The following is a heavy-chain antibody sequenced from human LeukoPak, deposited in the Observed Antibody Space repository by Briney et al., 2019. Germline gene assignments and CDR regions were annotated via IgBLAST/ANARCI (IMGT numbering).Heavy chain of an antibody. J-gene: IGHJ4*02. CDR2: ISSDGSNT. CDR3: LRVPY. Sequence: PGGSLRLSCAVSGFTFSKYYMHWVRQAPGRGLVWVSRISSDGSNTNYADSVKGRFTIFRDNAKNTLYLQMNSLRGEDTAVYYCLRVPYWGQGALVTVSS. CDR1: GFTFSKYY. V-gene: IGHV3-74*01.